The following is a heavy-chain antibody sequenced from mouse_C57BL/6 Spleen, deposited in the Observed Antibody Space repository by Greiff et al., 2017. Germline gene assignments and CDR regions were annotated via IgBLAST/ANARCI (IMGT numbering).Heavy chain of an antibody. J-gene: IGHJ2*01. CDR3: ARYTTVVAKDY. Sequence: QVHVKQPGAELVKPGASVKLSCKASGYTFTGYWMHWVKQRPGQGLEWIGMINPNSGSTNYNEKFKSKATLTVDKSSSTAYMQLDSLTSEDSAVYYCARYTTVVAKDYWGQGTTLTVSA. D-gene: IGHD1-1*01. V-gene: IGHV1-64*01. CDR1: GYTFTGYW. CDR2: INPNSGST.